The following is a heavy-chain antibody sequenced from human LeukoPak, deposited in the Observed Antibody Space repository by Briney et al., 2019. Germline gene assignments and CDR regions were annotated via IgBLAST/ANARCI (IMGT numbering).Heavy chain of an antibody. Sequence: GGSLRLSCAASGFTFSSYSMNWVRQAPGKGLEWVSSISSSSSYIYYADSVKGRFTNSRDNAKNSLYLQMNSLRAEDTAVYYCARLLPRWLQTMDYWGQGTLVTVSS. J-gene: IGHJ4*02. V-gene: IGHV3-21*01. CDR3: ARLLPRWLQTMDY. D-gene: IGHD5-24*01. CDR1: GFTFSSYS. CDR2: ISSSSSYI.